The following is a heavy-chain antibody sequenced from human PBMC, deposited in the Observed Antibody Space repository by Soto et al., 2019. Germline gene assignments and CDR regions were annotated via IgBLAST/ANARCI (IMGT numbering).Heavy chain of an antibody. CDR1: GGSISSSSYY. J-gene: IGHJ6*02. CDR3: ESQYYYGSGETKYGMDV. Sequence: SWTXSLTGSVSGGSISSSSYYWCWIRQPPGRGLEWVGSFYYSGTTYYNPSLKSRFTISLDTSKNHFSLKLSSVTAADTAVYYCESQYYYGSGETKYGMDVWGQGTTVTVSS. CDR2: FYYSGTT. V-gene: IGHV4-39*01. D-gene: IGHD3-10*01.